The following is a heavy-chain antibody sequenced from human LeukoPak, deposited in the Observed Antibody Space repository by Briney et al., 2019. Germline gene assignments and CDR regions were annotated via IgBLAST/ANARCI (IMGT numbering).Heavy chain of an antibody. Sequence: SSETLSLTCTVSGGSISSYYWSWIRQPPGKGLEWIGYIYYSGSTNYNPSLKSRVTISVDTSKNQFSLKLSSVTAADTAVYYCASGETYYYDSSGPPFDYWGQGTLVTVSS. V-gene: IGHV4-59*12. CDR3: ASGETYYYDSSGPPFDY. CDR2: IYYSGST. D-gene: IGHD3-22*01. CDR1: GGSISSYY. J-gene: IGHJ4*02.